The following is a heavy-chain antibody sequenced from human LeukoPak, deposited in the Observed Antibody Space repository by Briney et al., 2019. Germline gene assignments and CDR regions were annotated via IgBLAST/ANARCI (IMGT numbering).Heavy chain of an antibody. V-gene: IGHV3-11*01. J-gene: IGHJ6*03. CDR3: ARVLRYCSGGNCYSGGLGYMDV. D-gene: IGHD2-15*01. CDR2: ISRSGSTK. Sequence: GGSLRLSCAASGFTFSDYNMRWIRQAPGQGLEWVSCISRSGSTKYYADSVKGRFTISRDNAKNSLFLQMNSLRAEDTAVYYCARVLRYCSGGNCYSGGLGYMDVWGKGTTVTISS. CDR1: GFTFSDYN.